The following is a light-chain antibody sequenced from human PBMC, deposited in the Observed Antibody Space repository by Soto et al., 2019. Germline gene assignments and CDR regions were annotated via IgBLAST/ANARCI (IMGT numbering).Light chain of an antibody. CDR3: QVWDSSSDHYV. V-gene: IGLV3-21*02. CDR1: NIGSES. CDR2: DDA. J-gene: IGLJ1*01. Sequence: SYELTQSPSVSVAPGQTARITCGGNNIGSESVHWYQQKPGQAPVLVVCDDADRPSGIPERFSGSNSGNTATLTISRVEAGDEADCYCQVWDSSSDHYVFGTGTKLTVL.